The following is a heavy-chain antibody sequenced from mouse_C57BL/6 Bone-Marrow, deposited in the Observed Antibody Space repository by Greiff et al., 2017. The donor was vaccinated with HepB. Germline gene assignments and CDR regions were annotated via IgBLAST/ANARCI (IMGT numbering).Heavy chain of an antibody. CDR2: INPNNGGT. J-gene: IGHJ2*01. Sequence: EVQLQQSGPELVKPGASVKISCKASGYTFTDYYMNWVKQSHGKSLEWIGDINPNNGGTSYNQKFKGKATLTVDKSSSTAYMELRSLTSEDSAVYYCARRLDSSGRFDYWGQGTTLTVSS. V-gene: IGHV1-26*01. CDR1: GYTFTDYY. CDR3: ARRLDSSGRFDY. D-gene: IGHD3-2*02.